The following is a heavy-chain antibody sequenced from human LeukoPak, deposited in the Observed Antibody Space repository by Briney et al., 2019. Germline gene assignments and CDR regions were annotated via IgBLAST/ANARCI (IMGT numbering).Heavy chain of an antibody. Sequence: GESQKISCKGSGSSFTSYWICWVRQMPGKGLEWMGIIYPGDSDTRYSPSFQGQVTISADKSISTAYLQWSSLKASDTAMYYWARPDPPFKITFGGVIPAVAFDMWGQGTMVTVSS. CDR1: GSSFTSYW. CDR2: IYPGDSDT. CDR3: ARPDPPFKITFGGVIPAVAFDM. V-gene: IGHV5-51*01. D-gene: IGHD3-16*02. J-gene: IGHJ3*02.